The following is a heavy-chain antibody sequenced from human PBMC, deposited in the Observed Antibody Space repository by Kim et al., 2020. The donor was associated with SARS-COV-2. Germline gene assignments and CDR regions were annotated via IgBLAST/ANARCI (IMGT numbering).Heavy chain of an antibody. CDR2: IRSKANSYAT. J-gene: IGHJ6*02. D-gene: IGHD3-22*01. Sequence: GGSLRLSCAASGFTFSGSAMHWVRQASGKGLEWVGRIRSKANSYATAYAASVKGRFTISRDDSKNTAYLQMNSLKTEDTAVYYCTRHPKRTYYYDSSGYQYGMDVWGQGTTVTVSS. CDR1: GFTFSGSA. CDR3: TRHPKRTYYYDSSGYQYGMDV. V-gene: IGHV3-73*01.